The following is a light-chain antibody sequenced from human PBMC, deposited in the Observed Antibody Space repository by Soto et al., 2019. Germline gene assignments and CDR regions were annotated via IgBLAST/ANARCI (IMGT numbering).Light chain of an antibody. V-gene: IGKV3-20*01. J-gene: IGKJ2*01. CDR3: QQYETSPYT. CDR1: QAISTRQ. CDR2: GAS. Sequence: EVVLTQSPGTLSLSPGERATLSCRASQAISTRQVAWYQQRPGQPPRLLLYGASSRATGIPDRVSGSGSWTDFPLTISRLDPEDFAVYYCQQYETSPYTFGQGTRLDIK.